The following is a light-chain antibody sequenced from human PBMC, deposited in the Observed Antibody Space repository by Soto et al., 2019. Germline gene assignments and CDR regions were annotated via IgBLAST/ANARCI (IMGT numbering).Light chain of an antibody. CDR1: QSVSSY. J-gene: IGKJ2*01. V-gene: IGKV3-11*01. CDR3: QQRSNWPRT. CDR2: GAS. Sequence: EIVLTQSPATLSLSPGERATLSCRAGQSVSSYLAWYQHKPGQAPRLLIYGASNRATGIPARFSGSGSGTDFTLTISSLEPEDFAVYYCQQRSNWPRTFGQGTKLEIK.